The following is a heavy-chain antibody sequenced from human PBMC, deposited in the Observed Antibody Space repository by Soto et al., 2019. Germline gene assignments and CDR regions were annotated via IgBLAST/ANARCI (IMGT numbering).Heavy chain of an antibody. CDR1: GFTSSSYS. CDR3: ATRLWST. J-gene: IGHJ5*02. D-gene: IGHD2-21*01. Sequence: LRLSCAASGFTSSSYSINWVRQAPGKGLEWISYISTTSSAIYYADSVKGRFTISRDNAQNSLYLQMNSLRDDDTAVYYCATRLWSTWGQGTLVTVSS. CDR2: ISTTSSAI. V-gene: IGHV3-48*02.